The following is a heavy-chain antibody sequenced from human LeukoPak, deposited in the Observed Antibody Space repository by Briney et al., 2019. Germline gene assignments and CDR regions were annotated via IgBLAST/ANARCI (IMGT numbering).Heavy chain of an antibody. J-gene: IGHJ4*02. CDR2: ISYDGSNK. Sequence: PGGSLRLSCAASGFTFSSYAMHWVRQAPGKGLEWVAVISYDGSNKYYAGSVKGRFTISRDNSKNTLYLQMNSLRAEDTAVYYCARALTGATEGENDYWGQGTLVTVSS. D-gene: IGHD7-27*01. CDR1: GFTFSSYA. CDR3: ARALTGATEGENDY. V-gene: IGHV3-30-3*01.